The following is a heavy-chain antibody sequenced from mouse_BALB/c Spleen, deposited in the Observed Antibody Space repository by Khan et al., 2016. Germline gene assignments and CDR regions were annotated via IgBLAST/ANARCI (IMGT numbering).Heavy chain of an antibody. D-gene: IGHD2-1*01. CDR1: AFNIKDFY. CDR3: NPSYSGNSYSLDY. CDR2: IDPENGAA. Sequence: VQLQQSGAELVTSGASVKLSCTASAFNIKDFYIHWVKQRPDQGLEWIGWIDPENGAAGYAPKFQDKATVTADSSSNTAYLQLSSLTSEDTAVGYVNPSYSGNSYSLDYWGQGTSVTVSS. V-gene: IGHV14-4*02. J-gene: IGHJ4*01.